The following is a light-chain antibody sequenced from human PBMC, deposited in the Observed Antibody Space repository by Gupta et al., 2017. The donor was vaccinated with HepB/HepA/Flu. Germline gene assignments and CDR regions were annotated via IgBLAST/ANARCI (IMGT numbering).Light chain of an antibody. CDR3: QSYDSSLSGYYV. CDR1: RSNIGAGYD. J-gene: IGLJ1*01. Sequence: QSVLPQPPSVSGAPRQRVTISCTGSRSNIGAGYDAHWYQQLPGTAPKLLIYGNSNRPSGVPDRFSGSKSGTSASLAITGLQAEDEADYYCQSYDSSLSGYYVFGTGTKVTVL. CDR2: GNS. V-gene: IGLV1-40*01.